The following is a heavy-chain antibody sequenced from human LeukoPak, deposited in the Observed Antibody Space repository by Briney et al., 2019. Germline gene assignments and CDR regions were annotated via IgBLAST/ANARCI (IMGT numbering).Heavy chain of an antibody. J-gene: IGHJ4*02. D-gene: IGHD1-26*01. CDR3: VRALVGSTDC. Sequence: GGALRLSCVASGFTFSNSWMHWVRQAPGKGLVWVSRINPDATITNYADTAKGRFTISRDNAKSTLYLQMNSLRAEDTAVYYCVRALVGSTDCWGQGTLVTVSS. CDR2: INPDATIT. V-gene: IGHV3-74*01. CDR1: GFTFSNSW.